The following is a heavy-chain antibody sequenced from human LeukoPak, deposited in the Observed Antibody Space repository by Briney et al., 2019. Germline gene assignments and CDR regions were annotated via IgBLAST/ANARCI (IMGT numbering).Heavy chain of an antibody. CDR1: GFTFSSYA. CDR3: AKDALQYSSSSRAHMDV. CDR2: ISGSGGST. Sequence: GGSLRLSCAASGFTFSSYAMSWVRQAPGKGLEWVSAISGSGGSTYYADSVEGRFTISRDNSKNTLYLQMNSLRAEDTAGYYCAKDALQYSSSSRAHMDVWGQGTTVTVSS. V-gene: IGHV3-23*01. D-gene: IGHD6-6*01. J-gene: IGHJ6*02.